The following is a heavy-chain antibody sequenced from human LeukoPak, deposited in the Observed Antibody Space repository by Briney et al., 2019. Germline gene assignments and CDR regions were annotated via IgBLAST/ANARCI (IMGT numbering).Heavy chain of an antibody. CDR2: INPNSGGT. V-gene: IGHV1-2*04. CDR3: ARAMDYDFWSGPRNWFDP. CDR1: GYTFTGYY. D-gene: IGHD3-3*01. Sequence: ASVKVSCKASGYTFTGYYMHWVRQAPGQGLEWMGWINPNSGGTNYAQKFQGWVTMTRDTSISTAYMELSRLRSDDTAVYYCARAMDYDFWSGPRNWFDPWGQGTLVTVSS. J-gene: IGHJ5*02.